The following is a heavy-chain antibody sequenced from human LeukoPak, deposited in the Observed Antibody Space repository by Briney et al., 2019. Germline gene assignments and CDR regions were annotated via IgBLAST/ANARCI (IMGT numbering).Heavy chain of an antibody. CDR1: GFTFSDYY. J-gene: IGHJ3*02. CDR3: AKIRSVGTGDAFDI. D-gene: IGHD1-1*01. Sequence: KTGGSLRLSCAASGFTFSDYYMSWIRQAPGKGLGWVSYLSSSGSTIYYADSVKGRFTISRDNAKNSLYLQMNSLRAEDTAVYYCAKIRSVGTGDAFDIWGQGTMVTVSS. CDR2: LSSSGSTI. V-gene: IGHV3-11*01.